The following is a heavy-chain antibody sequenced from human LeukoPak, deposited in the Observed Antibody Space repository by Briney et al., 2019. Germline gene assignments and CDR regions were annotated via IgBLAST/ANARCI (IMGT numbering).Heavy chain of an antibody. CDR2: IGSDGSDK. D-gene: IGHD3-16*01. V-gene: IGHV3-30*02. CDR1: GFNFSNYV. CDR3: AKDLSSGGGYD. Sequence: GGSLRLSCAASGFNFSNYVMHWVRQAPGKGLEWVSFIGSDGSDKHYADSVKGRFTISRDNSKNTLYLQMNSLRPEDTAVYYCAKDLSSGGGYDWGQGTLVTASS. J-gene: IGHJ4*02.